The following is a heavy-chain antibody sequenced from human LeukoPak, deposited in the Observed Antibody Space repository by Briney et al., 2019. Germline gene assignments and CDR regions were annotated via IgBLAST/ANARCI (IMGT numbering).Heavy chain of an antibody. Sequence: SETLSLTCTVSGGSISSDSYYWSWIRQPAGRGLVWIGRLYPSGSTHYNPSLKSRGSISVDTSKNQFSLNLDSVTATDTAVYYCARGRLTFGTPLYFGHWGQGILVTVSS. CDR2: LYPSGST. V-gene: IGHV4-61*02. D-gene: IGHD2/OR15-2a*01. CDR3: ARGRLTFGTPLYFGH. CDR1: GGSISSDSYY. J-gene: IGHJ4*02.